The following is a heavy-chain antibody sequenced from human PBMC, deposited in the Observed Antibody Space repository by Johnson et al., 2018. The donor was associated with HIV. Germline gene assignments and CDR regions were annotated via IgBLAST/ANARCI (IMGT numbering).Heavy chain of an antibody. CDR2: IRYDGSNK. CDR3: TTGQLERRSPNDAFDI. D-gene: IGHD1-1*01. CDR1: GFTFSSYG. J-gene: IGHJ3*02. V-gene: IGHV3-30*02. Sequence: QVQLVESWGGVVQPGGSLRLSCAASGFTFSSYGMHWVRQAPGKGLEWVAFIRYDGSNKYYADSVKGRFTISRDDSKNALYLQMNSLKAEDTAVYYCTTGQLERRSPNDAFDIWGQGTMVTVSS.